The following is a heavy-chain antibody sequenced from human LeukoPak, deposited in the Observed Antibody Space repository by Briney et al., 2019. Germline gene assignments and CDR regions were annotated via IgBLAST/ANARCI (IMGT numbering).Heavy chain of an antibody. J-gene: IGHJ4*02. D-gene: IGHD7-27*01. CDR3: ARRPTGDPKFDY. Sequence: SETLSLTCPVSGGSISNYFWTWIRQPPGKGLEWIGYIYSSGSTYYNPSLKSRVTISVDTSKNRFSLKLSTVTAADTAVYYCARRPTGDPKFDYWGQGTLVTVSS. V-gene: IGHV4-59*08. CDR2: IYSSGST. CDR1: GGSISNYF.